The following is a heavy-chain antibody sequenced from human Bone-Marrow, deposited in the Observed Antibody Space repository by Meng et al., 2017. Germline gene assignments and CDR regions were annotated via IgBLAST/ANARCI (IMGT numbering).Heavy chain of an antibody. D-gene: IGHD1-26*01. CDR2: IYHSGST. J-gene: IGHJ5*02. V-gene: IGHV4-4*02. CDR3: ARVIYRPSGHNYFDP. Sequence: QGQSQGSGPGLVKPSGTLSLTCAVSGGSISSPNWWSWVRQPPGRGLEWIGEIYHSGSTTYNPSLLSRVTISVDKSKNQFSLKLSSVTAADTAIYYCARVIYRPSGHNYFDPWGQGTLVTVSS. CDR1: GGSISSPNW.